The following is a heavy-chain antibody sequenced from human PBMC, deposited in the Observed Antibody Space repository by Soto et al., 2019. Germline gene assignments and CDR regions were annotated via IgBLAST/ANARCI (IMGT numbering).Heavy chain of an antibody. J-gene: IGHJ4*02. CDR2: IKSKTDGGTT. Sequence: SLRRSFVTSGLTFSNAWLSRQRQVSGNGLVWVGLIKSKTDGGTTDYAAPVKGRFTISRDDSKNTLFLQMNSPKTEDTAVYYCTTDASPDIVVVPAAMDYWGQGT. CDR3: TTDASPDIVVVPAAMDY. V-gene: IGHV3-15*01. CDR1: GLTFSNAW. D-gene: IGHD2-2*01.